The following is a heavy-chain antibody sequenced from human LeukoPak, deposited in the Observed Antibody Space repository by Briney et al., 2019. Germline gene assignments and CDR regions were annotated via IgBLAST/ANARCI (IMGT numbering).Heavy chain of an antibody. CDR2: RWSDGTNR. J-gene: IGHJ4*01. V-gene: IGHV3-33*01. CDR1: GFIFSHHG. CDR3: ARDAQRGFDYSNSLKY. Sequence: TGGSLRLSCAASGFIFSHHGMHWVRQAPGKGLEWVAVRWSDGTNRFYADSVKGRFTISRDNSQNTVFLQMHSLRVKDTAIYYCARDAQRGFDYSNSLKYWGHGTLVPVSS. D-gene: IGHD4-11*01.